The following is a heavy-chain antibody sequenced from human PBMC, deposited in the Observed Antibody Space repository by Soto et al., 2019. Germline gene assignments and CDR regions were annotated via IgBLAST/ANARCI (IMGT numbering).Heavy chain of an antibody. V-gene: IGHV4-31*03. J-gene: IGHJ6*02. CDR3: ARGTAYYDFWSGFPNTGYGMDV. CDR1: GGSISSGGYY. Sequence: PSETLSLTCTVSGGSISSGGYYWSWIRQHPGKGLEWIGYIYYSGSTYYNPSLKSRVTISVDTSKNQFSLKLSSVTAADTAVYYCARGTAYYDFWSGFPNTGYGMDVWGQGTTVPVSS. CDR2: IYYSGST. D-gene: IGHD3-3*01.